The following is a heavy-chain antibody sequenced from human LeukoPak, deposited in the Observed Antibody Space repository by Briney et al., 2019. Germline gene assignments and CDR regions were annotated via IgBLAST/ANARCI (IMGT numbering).Heavy chain of an antibody. CDR1: GFTFSSYA. V-gene: IGHV3-23*01. D-gene: IGHD3-3*01. Sequence: GGSLRLSCAASGFTFSSYAMSWVRQAPGKGLEWVSAISGSGGSTYYADSVKGRFTISRDNSKNTLYLQMNSLRAEDTAVYYCAKDRAITIFGVVISYFDYWGQGTLVTVSS. CDR3: AKDRAITIFGVVISYFDY. J-gene: IGHJ4*02. CDR2: ISGSGGST.